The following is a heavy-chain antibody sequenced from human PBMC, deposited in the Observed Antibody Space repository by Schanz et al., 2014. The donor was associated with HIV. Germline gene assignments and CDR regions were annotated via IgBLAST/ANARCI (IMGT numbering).Heavy chain of an antibody. CDR2: IYYSGST. Sequence: QVQLQESGPGLVKPSQTLSLTCTVSGDSISSGGYYWSWIRQHPGKGLEWIGYIYYSGSTYYNPSLKSRLTISVDMSKNQFSLKLSSVTAADTAVYYCARATSGFYPYFDSWGQGTLVTVSS. CDR1: GDSISSGGYY. D-gene: IGHD3-22*01. J-gene: IGHJ4*02. V-gene: IGHV4-31*03. CDR3: ARATSGFYPYFDS.